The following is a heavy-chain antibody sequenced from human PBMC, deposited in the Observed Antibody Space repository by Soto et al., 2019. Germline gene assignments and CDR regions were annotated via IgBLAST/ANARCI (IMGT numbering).Heavy chain of an antibody. CDR1: GFTFSSYW. J-gene: IGHJ6*03. V-gene: IGHV3-7*01. CDR3: ARDARAPVIDYRNYYSYYRAG. CDR2: IKQDGSEK. Sequence: GGSLRLSCAASGFTFSSYWMSWVRQAPGKGLEWVANIKQDGSEKYYVDSVKGRFTISRDNAKNSLYLQMNSLRAEDTAVYYCARDARAPVIDYRNYYSYYRAGWGKGTTVPVSS. D-gene: IGHD4-4*01.